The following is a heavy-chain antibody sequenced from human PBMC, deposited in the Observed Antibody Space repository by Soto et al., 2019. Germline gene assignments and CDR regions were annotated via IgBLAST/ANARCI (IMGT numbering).Heavy chain of an antibody. J-gene: IGHJ4*02. CDR1: GFTFSSYW. Sequence: EVQLVESGGGLVQPGGSLRLSCAASGFTFSSYWMHWVRQAPGKGLVWVSRINSDGSSTSYADSVKGRFTISRDNAKNTLYLQMNSLRAEDTAVYYCASTSMVRGVITPYFDYWGQGTLVTGSS. D-gene: IGHD3-10*01. CDR2: INSDGSST. V-gene: IGHV3-74*01. CDR3: ASTSMVRGVITPYFDY.